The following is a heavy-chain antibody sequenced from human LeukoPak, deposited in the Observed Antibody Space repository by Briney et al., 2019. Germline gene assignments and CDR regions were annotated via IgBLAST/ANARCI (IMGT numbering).Heavy chain of an antibody. CDR1: GFTFSSYW. D-gene: IGHD3-3*01. V-gene: IGHV3-7*04. CDR3: ARAAVGRVLEYDY. CDR2: IKQEGSEK. J-gene: IGHJ4*02. Sequence: GGTLRLSYAASGFTFSSYWMSSVRLAPGKGLEVVANIKQEGSEKYYVDFVKGRFNISRDNPKNSLYLKMNSVRAENTAVYYCARAAVGRVLEYDYWGRGTLATVSS.